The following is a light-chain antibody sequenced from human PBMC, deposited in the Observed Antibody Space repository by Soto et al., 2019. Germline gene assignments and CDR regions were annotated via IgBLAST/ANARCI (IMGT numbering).Light chain of an antibody. CDR1: SSDVGSYNL. V-gene: IGLV2-23*01. CDR3: CSYAGITTFFV. Sequence: SVLTQPASVSGSPGQSITISCTGTSSDVGSYNLVSWYQQHPGKAPKLMIYEDSERPSGVSNRFSGSKSGNTASLTISGLQAEDEADYYCCSYAGITTFFVFGAGTKVTV. J-gene: IGLJ1*01. CDR2: EDS.